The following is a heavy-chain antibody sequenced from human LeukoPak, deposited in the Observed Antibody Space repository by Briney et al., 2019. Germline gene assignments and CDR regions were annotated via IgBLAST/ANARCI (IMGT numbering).Heavy chain of an antibody. V-gene: IGHV3-23*01. CDR2: ISGSGGTT. J-gene: IGHJ4*02. D-gene: IGHD2-15*01. CDR3: ARDPRYCSGGSCYPHY. CDR1: GFTFSTYA. Sequence: PGGSLRLSCAASGFTFSTYAMSWVRQAPGKGLEWVSTISGSGGTTYYPDSVKGRFTISRDNSKNTLYLQMNSLRAEDTAVYYCARDPRYCSGGSCYPHYWGQGTLVTVSS.